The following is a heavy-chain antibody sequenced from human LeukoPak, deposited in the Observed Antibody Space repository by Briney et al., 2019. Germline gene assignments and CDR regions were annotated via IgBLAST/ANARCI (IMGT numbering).Heavy chain of an antibody. CDR1: GFTFTSDH. V-gene: IGHV1-46*01. Sequence: ASVKVSCKASGFTFTSDHIHCVRQAPGQGLEWMGVINPSGDSTSYAQKFQGRVTMTRDTSTSTVYMELSSLRSEDTAIYYCAKLAASETGEGSWGQGTLVTVSS. J-gene: IGHJ5*02. CDR3: AKLAASETGEGS. D-gene: IGHD6-13*01. CDR2: INPSGDST.